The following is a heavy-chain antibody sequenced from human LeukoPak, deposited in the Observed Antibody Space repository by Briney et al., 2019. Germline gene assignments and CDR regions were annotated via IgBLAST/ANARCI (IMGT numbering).Heavy chain of an antibody. V-gene: IGHV3-30*02. Sequence: PGGSLRLSCAASGFTFSSFVMHWVRQAPGKGLEWVSFIHYNGRNKYYADSVKGRFTISRDNSKNTLYLQMNSLRAEDTAVYYCAKLSHGGNSGSFDYWGQGTPVTVSS. CDR2: IHYNGRNK. CDR1: GFTFSSFV. J-gene: IGHJ4*02. CDR3: AKLSHGGNSGSFDY. D-gene: IGHD4-23*01.